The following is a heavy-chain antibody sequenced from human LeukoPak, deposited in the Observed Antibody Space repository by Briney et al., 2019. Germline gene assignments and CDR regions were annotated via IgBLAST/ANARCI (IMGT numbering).Heavy chain of an antibody. CDR1: GGSISSDY. CDR3: ARHQLRGFLDDN. J-gene: IGHJ4*02. D-gene: IGHD3-10*01. CDR2: ISYSGAT. V-gene: IGHV4-59*08. Sequence: SETLPLTCTVSGGSISSDYWSWIRQPPGKGLEWIGCISYSGATNYSPSLNSRVTISIDTSKTQFSLRLTSVTAADTAVYYCARHQLRGFLDDNWGQGALVTVSS.